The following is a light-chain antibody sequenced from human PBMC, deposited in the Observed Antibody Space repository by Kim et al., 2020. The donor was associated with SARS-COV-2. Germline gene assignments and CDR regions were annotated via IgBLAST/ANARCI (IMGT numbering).Light chain of an antibody. J-gene: IGLJ3*02. Sequence: QAVVTQPPSASGTPGQRVTISCSGSSSNIGSNNVVWYQQLPGAAPNLLIYSNNQRPSGVPDRFSGSRSGTSASLAISGLQSGDEADYYCSVWDDSLKQGVFGGGTQVTVL. CDR1: SSNIGSNN. CDR3: SVWDDSLKQGV. V-gene: IGLV1-44*01. CDR2: SNN.